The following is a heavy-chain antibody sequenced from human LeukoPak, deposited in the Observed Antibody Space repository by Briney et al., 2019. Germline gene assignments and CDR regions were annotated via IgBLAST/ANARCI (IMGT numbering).Heavy chain of an antibody. CDR3: ARDLVGAPDY. Sequence: GGSLRLSCAASGFTVSSNYMSWVRQPPGKGLEWVSSISSSSSYIYYADSVKGRFTISRDNAKNSLYLQMNSLRVEDTAVYYCARDLVGAPDYWGQGTLVTVSS. CDR1: GFTVSSNY. D-gene: IGHD1-26*01. V-gene: IGHV3-21*01. J-gene: IGHJ4*02. CDR2: ISSSSSYI.